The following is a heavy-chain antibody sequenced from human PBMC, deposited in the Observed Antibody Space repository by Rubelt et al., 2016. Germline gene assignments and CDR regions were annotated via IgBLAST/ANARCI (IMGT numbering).Heavy chain of an antibody. V-gene: IGHV1-69*02. J-gene: IGHJ3*02. CDR3: ARRDEVVTAASTLDAFDI. Sequence: GRVTITADKSTSTAYMELSSLRSEDTAVYYCARRDEVVTAASTLDAFDIWGQGTMVTVSS. D-gene: IGHD2-21*02.